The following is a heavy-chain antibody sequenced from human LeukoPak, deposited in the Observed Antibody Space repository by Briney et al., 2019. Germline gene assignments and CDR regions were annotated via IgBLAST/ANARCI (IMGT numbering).Heavy chain of an antibody. J-gene: IGHJ4*02. Sequence: SETLSLTCTVSGGSISSYYWSWIRQTPGKGLEWIGYIYYSGSTNYNPSLKSRVTISVDTSKNQFSLKLSSVTAADTAVYYCAKLRIYDSSIYYFDYWGQGTLVTVSS. CDR3: AKLRIYDSSIYYFDY. D-gene: IGHD3-22*01. V-gene: IGHV4-59*01. CDR2: IYYSGST. CDR1: GGSISSYY.